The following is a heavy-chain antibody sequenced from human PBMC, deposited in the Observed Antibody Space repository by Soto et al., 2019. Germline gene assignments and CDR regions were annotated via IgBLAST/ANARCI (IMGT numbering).Heavy chain of an antibody. CDR3: GKVLVGATGHTDSDS. CDR1: GGSIGLYY. D-gene: IGHD2-15*01. V-gene: IGHV4-4*07. CDR2: IYYTGDT. J-gene: IGHJ4*02. Sequence: QVQLQESGPGLVKSSETLSLTCTVSGGSIGLYYWHWIRQPAGKGLEWIGRIYYTGDTRYNPSLRGRVTMSVDTSKNQFSLKLTSVTAADTALYYCGKVLVGATGHTDSDSWGPGTLVAVSS.